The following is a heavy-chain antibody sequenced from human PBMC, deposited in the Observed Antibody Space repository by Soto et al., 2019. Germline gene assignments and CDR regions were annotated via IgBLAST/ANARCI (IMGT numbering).Heavy chain of an antibody. CDR2: IYYSGRT. CDR1: GGSISSSSYY. CDR3: AREDIVVVPAAKGSRENVGYYYYGMDV. D-gene: IGHD2-2*01. V-gene: IGHV4-39*07. Sequence: PSETLSLTCTVSGGSISSSSYYWGWIRQPPGKGLEWIGSIYYSGRTYYTPSLKSRVTLSVDTSKNQFSLKLSSVTAADTAVYYCAREDIVVVPAAKGSRENVGYYYYGMDVWGQGTTVTVSS. J-gene: IGHJ6*02.